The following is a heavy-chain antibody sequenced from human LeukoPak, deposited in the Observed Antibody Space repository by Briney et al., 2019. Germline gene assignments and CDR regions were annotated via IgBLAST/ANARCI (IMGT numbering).Heavy chain of an antibody. Sequence: GGPLRLSCAASGFTFTSYAMNWVRQAPGKGLEWVSAVSGSGSSTYYADSVKGRCTISRDNSKNTLYLQMNSLRAEDTAVYYCAKDPYSDFWSGYPYYFDSWGQGTLVTVSS. CDR2: VSGSGSST. D-gene: IGHD3/OR15-3a*01. CDR3: AKDPYSDFWSGYPYYFDS. V-gene: IGHV3-23*01. CDR1: GFTFTSYA. J-gene: IGHJ4*02.